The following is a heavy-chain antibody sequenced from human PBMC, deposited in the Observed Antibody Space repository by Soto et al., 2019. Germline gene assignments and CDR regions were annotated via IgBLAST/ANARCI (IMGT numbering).Heavy chain of an antibody. CDR1: GGSLSSNY. D-gene: IGHD3-16*01. CDR3: ARQRVMLGPPHYYFDP. Sequence: QVQLQESGPGLVKPSETLSLTCTVTGGSLSSNYWSWIRQPPGKGLEWIGDIYYSGSTNYSPSLKSRLTMSVDTSKNQFSLRLNSVTAADTAVYYCARQRVMLGPPHYYFDPWGQGTLVSVSS. V-gene: IGHV4-59*08. CDR2: IYYSGST. J-gene: IGHJ4*02.